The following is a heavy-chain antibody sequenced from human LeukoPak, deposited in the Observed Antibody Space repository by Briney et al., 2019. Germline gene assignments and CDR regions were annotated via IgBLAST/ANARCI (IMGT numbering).Heavy chain of an antibody. CDR2: IYYSGST. D-gene: IGHD3-3*01. Sequence: SETLSLTCTVSGGSISSYYWSWIRQPPGKGLEWIGYIYYSGSTNYNPSLKSRVTISVDTSKNQFSLKLSSVTAADTAVYYCARERFLDPWGQGTLVTVSP. V-gene: IGHV4-59*01. CDR1: GGSISSYY. J-gene: IGHJ5*02. CDR3: ARERFLDP.